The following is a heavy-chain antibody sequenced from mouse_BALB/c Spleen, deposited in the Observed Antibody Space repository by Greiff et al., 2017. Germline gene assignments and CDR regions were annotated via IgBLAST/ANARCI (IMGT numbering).Heavy chain of an antibody. V-gene: IGHV1S81*02. Sequence: QVQLQQSGAELVKPGASVKLSYKASGYTFTSYYMYWVKQRPGQGLEWIGEINPSNGGTNFNEKFKSKATLTVDKSSSTAYMQLSSLTSEDSAVYYCTRGRYWGQGTTLTVSS. J-gene: IGHJ2*01. CDR3: TRGRY. CDR2: INPSNGGT. CDR1: GYTFTSYY.